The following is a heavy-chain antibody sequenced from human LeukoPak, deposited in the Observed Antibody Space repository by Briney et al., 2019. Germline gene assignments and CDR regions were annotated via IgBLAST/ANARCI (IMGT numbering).Heavy chain of an antibody. J-gene: IGHJ4*02. V-gene: IGHV1-69*13. CDR1: GGSFSSYA. CDR2: IIPIFGTA. D-gene: IGHD2-21*02. Sequence: SVKVSCKTSGGSFSSYAINWVRQAPGQGLEWMGGIIPIFGTANYAQKFQDRVTISAVESMSTVYMELSSLRSEDTAVFYCARGWLAETTVVTPYNYWGQGTLVTVSS. CDR3: ARGWLAETTVVTPYNY.